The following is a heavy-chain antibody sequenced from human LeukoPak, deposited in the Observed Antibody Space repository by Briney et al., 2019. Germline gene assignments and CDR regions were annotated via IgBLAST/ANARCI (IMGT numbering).Heavy chain of an antibody. Sequence: GGSLRLSCAAAGLTFRSYSMNWVRQAPGKGLEWLSYINSGSSSIYYADSVKGRFTISRDNAKNSLYLEVNSLRAEDTAVYYCARVVYYDYVWGSLDYWGQGTLVTVSS. D-gene: IGHD3-16*01. CDR1: GLTFRSYS. CDR2: INSGSSSI. CDR3: ARVVYYDYVWGSLDY. J-gene: IGHJ4*02. V-gene: IGHV3-48*04.